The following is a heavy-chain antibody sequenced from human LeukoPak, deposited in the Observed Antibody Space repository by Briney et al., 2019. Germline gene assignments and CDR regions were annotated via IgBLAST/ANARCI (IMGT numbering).Heavy chain of an antibody. CDR1: GYSISSGYY. J-gene: IGHJ3*02. CDR2: IYHSGST. Sequence: SETLSPTCTVSGYSISSGYYWGWIRQPPGKGLEWIGSIYHSGSTYYNPSLKSRVTISVDTSKNQFSLKLSSVTAADTAVYYCARHEWGITNAFDTWGQGTMVTVSS. V-gene: IGHV4-38-2*02. D-gene: IGHD1-26*01. CDR3: ARHEWGITNAFDT.